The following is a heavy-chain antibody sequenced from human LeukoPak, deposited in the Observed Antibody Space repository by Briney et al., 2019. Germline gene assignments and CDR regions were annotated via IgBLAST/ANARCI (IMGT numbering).Heavy chain of an antibody. V-gene: IGHV3-23*01. CDR3: AKDPATVVSSFDY. J-gene: IGHJ4*02. D-gene: IGHD2-15*01. Sequence: GGSLRLSCAASGFTFSSYAMSWVRQAPGKGLEWVSAISGSGGSTYYADSVKGRFTISRDNSKNTLYLQMNSLRSEDPAVYYCAKDPATVVSSFDYWGQGTLVTVAS. CDR2: ISGSGGST. CDR1: GFTFSSYA.